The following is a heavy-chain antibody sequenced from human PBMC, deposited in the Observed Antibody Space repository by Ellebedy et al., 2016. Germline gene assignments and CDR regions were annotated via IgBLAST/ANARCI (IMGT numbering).Heavy chain of an antibody. Sequence: GESLKISXAASGFTFSSYAMSWVRQAPGKGLEWVSAISGSGGSTYYADSVKGRFTISRDNAKNSLYLQMNSLRAEDTAVYYCARSYGEPFDYWGQGTLVTVSS. D-gene: IGHD4-17*01. J-gene: IGHJ4*02. CDR1: GFTFSSYA. CDR2: ISGSGGST. V-gene: IGHV3-23*01. CDR3: ARSYGEPFDY.